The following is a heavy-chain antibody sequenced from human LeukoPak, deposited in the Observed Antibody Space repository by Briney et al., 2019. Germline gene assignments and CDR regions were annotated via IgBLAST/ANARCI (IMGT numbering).Heavy chain of an antibody. CDR3: AKDLGYCGGDCYSGFDY. J-gene: IGHJ4*02. CDR2: FSGGGGSA. Sequence: PGASLRLSCAASGFTFSNYAMSWVRQAPGKGLEWVSAFSGGGGSAYYADSVKGRFTISRDNSKNTLCLQMNSLRADDTALYYCAKDLGYCGGDCYSGFDYWGQGTLVTVSS. CDR1: GFTFSNYA. D-gene: IGHD2-21*02. V-gene: IGHV3-23*01.